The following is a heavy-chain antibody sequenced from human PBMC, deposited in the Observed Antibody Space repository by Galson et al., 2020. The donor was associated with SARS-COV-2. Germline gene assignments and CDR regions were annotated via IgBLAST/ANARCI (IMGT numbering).Heavy chain of an antibody. Sequence: GESLKISCAASGFSFSDYWMHWVRQAPGKGLVWVSRINTYGNSTNYADSVRGRFTVSRDNAKNKLYLQMNSLRAEDTAVYYCVRHSSGDYWGQGTLVTVSS. CDR3: VRHSSGDY. CDR1: GFSFSDYW. J-gene: IGHJ4*02. V-gene: IGHV3-74*01. CDR2: INTYGNST. D-gene: IGHD3-22*01.